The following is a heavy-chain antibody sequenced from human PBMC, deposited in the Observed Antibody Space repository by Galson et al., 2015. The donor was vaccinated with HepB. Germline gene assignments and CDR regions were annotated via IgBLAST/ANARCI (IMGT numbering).Heavy chain of an antibody. CDR1: GFTVRTNS. V-gene: IGHV3-66*02. CDR3: ATERSTSGSYYFDN. D-gene: IGHD1-26*01. Sequence: SLRLSCAASGFTVRTNSMSWVRQAPGKGLEWVSVFYSGGSTYYADSVKGRLTISRVDSTNTLYLHMNSLRPEDTAVYYCATERSTSGSYYFDNWGKGTLVTVSS. CDR2: FYSGGST. J-gene: IGHJ4*02.